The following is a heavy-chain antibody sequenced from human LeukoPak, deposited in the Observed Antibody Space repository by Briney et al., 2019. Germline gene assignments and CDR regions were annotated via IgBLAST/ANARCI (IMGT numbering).Heavy chain of an antibody. CDR2: ISGSGGST. CDR3: ATPWGQLLVPGQVLGSYFDY. V-gene: IGHV3-23*01. Sequence: GGSLRLSCAASGFTFSSCAMSWVRQAPGKGLEWVSAISGSGGSTYYADSVKGRFTISRDNSKNTLYLQMNSLRAEDTAVYYCATPWGQLLVPGQVLGSYFDYWGQGTLVTVSS. CDR1: GFTFSSCA. J-gene: IGHJ4*02. D-gene: IGHD7-27*01.